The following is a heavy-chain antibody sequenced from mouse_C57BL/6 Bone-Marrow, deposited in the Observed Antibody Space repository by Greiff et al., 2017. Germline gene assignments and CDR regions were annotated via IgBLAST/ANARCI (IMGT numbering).Heavy chain of an antibody. V-gene: IGHV1-81*01. CDR3: ARSKRLRRKSWFAY. J-gene: IGHJ3*01. CDR1: GYTFTSYG. D-gene: IGHD2-4*01. CDR2: IYPRSGNT. Sequence: QVQLQQSGAELARPGASVKLSCKASGYTFTSYGISWVKQRTGQGLEWIGEIYPRSGNTYYNEKFKGKATLTADKSSSTAYMELGSLPSEDSAFYFCARSKRLRRKSWFAYWGQGTLVTVSA.